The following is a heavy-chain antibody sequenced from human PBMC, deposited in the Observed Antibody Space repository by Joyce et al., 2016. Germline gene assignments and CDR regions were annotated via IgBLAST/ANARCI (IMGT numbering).Heavy chain of an antibody. J-gene: IGHJ3*02. Sequence: QVQLHESGPGLVKPSETLSLTFAVSGGSINTTNWWCWVRQSPGKGLEWIGEIDYNGGTYYNPSLKERVTISVNKSKNQVSRKLSSVTAADTAVYYCARGLLLEVKTAIRVPADGFDIWGQGAMVSVSS. D-gene: IGHD2-21*02. CDR1: GGSINTTNW. CDR3: ARGLLLEVKTAIRVPADGFDI. V-gene: IGHV4-4*02. CDR2: IDYNGGT.